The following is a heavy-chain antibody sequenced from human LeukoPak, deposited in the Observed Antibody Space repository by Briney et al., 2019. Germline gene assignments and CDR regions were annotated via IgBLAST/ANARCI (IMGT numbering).Heavy chain of an antibody. CDR3: ARGTRSYDFWSGRPHWFDP. D-gene: IGHD3-3*01. J-gene: IGHJ5*02. V-gene: IGHV4-59*01. Sequence: SETLSLTCTVSGGSISSYYWSWIRQPPGEGLEWIGYIYYSGSTNYNPSLKSRVTISVDTSKNQFSLKLSSVTAADTAVYYCARGTRSYDFWSGRPHWFDPWGQGTLVTVSS. CDR1: GGSISSYY. CDR2: IYYSGST.